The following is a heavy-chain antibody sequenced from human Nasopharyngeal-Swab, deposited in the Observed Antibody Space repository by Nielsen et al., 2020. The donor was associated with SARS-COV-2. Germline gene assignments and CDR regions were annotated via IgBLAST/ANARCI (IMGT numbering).Heavy chain of an antibody. V-gene: IGHV3-23*01. J-gene: IGHJ6*02. CDR3: AKDAASSSSHYYGMDV. CDR2: ISGSGGYT. Sequence: GESLKISCEASGFTFSNYAMSWVRQAPGKGLEWVSAISGSGGYTYYADSVKGRFTISRDNSKNTLYLQMNSLRAEDTAVYYCAKDAASSSSHYYGMDVWGQGTTVTVSS. D-gene: IGHD6-6*01. CDR1: GFTFSNYA.